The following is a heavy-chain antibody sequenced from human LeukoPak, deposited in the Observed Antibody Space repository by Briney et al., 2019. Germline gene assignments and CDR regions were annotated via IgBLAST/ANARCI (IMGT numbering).Heavy chain of an antibody. CDR3: ARGLGVGWYPLY. V-gene: IGHV4-39*07. CDR1: GGSINSSGYY. CDR2: VDYTGIT. D-gene: IGHD6-19*01. Sequence: SETLSLTCTVSGGSINSSGYYWGWIRQPPGKGLEWIGSVDYTGITSHSPSLKSRVTISVDRSKNQFSLKLSSVTAADTAVYYCARGLGVGWYPLYWGQGTLVTVSS. J-gene: IGHJ4*02.